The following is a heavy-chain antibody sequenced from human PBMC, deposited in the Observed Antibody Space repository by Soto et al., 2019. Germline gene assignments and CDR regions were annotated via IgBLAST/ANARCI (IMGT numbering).Heavy chain of an antibody. D-gene: IGHD3-9*01. CDR3: ARYYDILTGHPFDY. CDR2: IYYSGST. J-gene: IGHJ4*02. Sequence: SETLSLTCTVSGGSISSSSYYWGWIRQPPGKGLEWIGSIYYSGSTYYNPSLKSRVTISVDTSKNQFSLKLSSVTAADTAVYYCARYYDILTGHPFDYWGQGTLVTVSS. CDR1: GGSISSSSYY. V-gene: IGHV4-39*01.